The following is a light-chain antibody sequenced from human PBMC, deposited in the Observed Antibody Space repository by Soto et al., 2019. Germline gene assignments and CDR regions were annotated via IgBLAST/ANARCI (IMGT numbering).Light chain of an antibody. CDR1: SPNIGAGYN. Sequence: QSVLTQPPSVSGAPGQRVTISCTGSSPNIGAGYNVHWYQQLPGTAPKLLIYANINRPAGVPDRFSGSKSGTSASLAITGLQAEDEAEYYCQSYDSSPSGYVFGTGTKVTVL. CDR2: ANI. V-gene: IGLV1-40*01. CDR3: QSYDSSPSGYV. J-gene: IGLJ1*01.